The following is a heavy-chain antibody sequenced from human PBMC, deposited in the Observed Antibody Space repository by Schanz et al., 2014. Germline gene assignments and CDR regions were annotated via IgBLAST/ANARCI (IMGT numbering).Heavy chain of an antibody. J-gene: IGHJ4*02. CDR3: ARPRFDYGEVDY. D-gene: IGHD4-17*01. Sequence: ADLVESGGGLIQRGESLRLSCAASGFTFSSYGIHWFRQPAGKGLEWVAVIWNNGVTKYYADSVRGRFTISRDRFQNTLYLRMSSLRAEDTAVYYCARPRFDYGEVDYWGQGTLVTVSS. CDR1: GFTFSSYG. V-gene: IGHV3-33*01. CDR2: IWNNGVTK.